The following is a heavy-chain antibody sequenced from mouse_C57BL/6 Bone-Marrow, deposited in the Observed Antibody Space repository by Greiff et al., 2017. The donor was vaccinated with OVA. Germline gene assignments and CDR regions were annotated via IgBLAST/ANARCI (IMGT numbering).Heavy chain of an antibody. Sequence: EVQLQQSGPELVKPGASVTISCKASGYTFTDYYMNWGKQSHGKSLEWSGDSNPNNGGTSYNQKFKGKATLTVDKSSSTAYMELRSLTSEDSAVYYCARPLDYYGSSYWYFDVWGTGTTVTVSS. D-gene: IGHD1-1*01. CDR1: GYTFTDYY. V-gene: IGHV1-26*01. CDR2: SNPNNGGT. CDR3: ARPLDYYGSSYWYFDV. J-gene: IGHJ1*03.